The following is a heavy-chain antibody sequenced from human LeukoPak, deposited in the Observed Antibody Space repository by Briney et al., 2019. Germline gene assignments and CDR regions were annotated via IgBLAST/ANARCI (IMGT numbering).Heavy chain of an antibody. CDR2: INPNSGGT. CDR1: GYTFTGYY. Sequence: GASVKVSCKASGYTFTGYYMHWVRQAPGQGLEWMGRINPNSGGTNYAQKFQGRVTMTRDTSISTPYMELSRLRSDDRAVYYCARLAVGLLWFGFDYWGQGTLVSVSS. J-gene: IGHJ4*02. CDR3: ARLAVGLLWFGFDY. D-gene: IGHD3-10*01. V-gene: IGHV1-2*06.